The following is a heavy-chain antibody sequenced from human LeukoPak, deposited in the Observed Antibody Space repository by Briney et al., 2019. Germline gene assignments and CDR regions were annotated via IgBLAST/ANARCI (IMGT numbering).Heavy chain of an antibody. V-gene: IGHV3-33*01. D-gene: IGHD3-10*01. CDR2: IWWDGSNK. CDR1: GFTFSSYG. Sequence: GGSLRLSCAASGFTFSSYGMHWVRQAPGKGLEWVAVIWWDGSNKYYADSVKGRFTISRDNSKNTLYLQMNSLRAEDTAVYYCARSLRPITMVRGVIIPVFDPWGQGTLVTVSS. CDR3: ARSLRPITMVRGVIIPVFDP. J-gene: IGHJ5*02.